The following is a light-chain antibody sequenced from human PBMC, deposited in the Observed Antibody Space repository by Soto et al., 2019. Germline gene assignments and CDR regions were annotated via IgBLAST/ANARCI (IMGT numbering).Light chain of an antibody. V-gene: IGLV2-14*01. CDR3: SSFTGSSTWV. CDR1: SSDVGGYNH. CDR2: EVS. Sequence: QSVLTQPASVSGSPGQSITISCTGTSSDVGGYNHVSWYQHHPGKAPKLMIFEVSNRPSGVGNRFSGCKAGNTASLIISGLQAEDEADYYCSSFTGSSTWVFGGGTKLTVL. J-gene: IGLJ3*02.